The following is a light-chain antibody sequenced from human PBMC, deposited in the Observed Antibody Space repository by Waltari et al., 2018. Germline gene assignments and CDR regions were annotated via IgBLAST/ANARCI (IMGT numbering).Light chain of an antibody. Sequence: QSVLTQPPSASATPGQRVIISCSGSTSNIGSNLVNWYQQLPGKAPKLLIYRNDPRAPGAPDRFTGSKSGTSASLAIRGLQSEDEADYYCAAWDDSLNGRWVFGGGTKVTVL. CDR2: RND. V-gene: IGLV1-44*01. CDR3: AAWDDSLNGRWV. J-gene: IGLJ3*02. CDR1: TSNIGSNL.